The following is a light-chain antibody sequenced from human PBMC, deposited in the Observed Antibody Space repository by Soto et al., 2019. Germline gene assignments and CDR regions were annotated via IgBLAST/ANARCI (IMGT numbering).Light chain of an antibody. CDR3: QQYNNWPPYT. V-gene: IGKV3-15*01. CDR1: QSVSSN. CDR2: GAS. J-gene: IGKJ2*01. Sequence: EIVMSQSPATLSVSPGERATLSCRASQSVSSNLAWYQQKPGQAPRLLIYGASIRATGIPARFSGSGSGTEFTLSISSLQSEEFAVYYCQQYNNWPPYTFRQGTKLEIK.